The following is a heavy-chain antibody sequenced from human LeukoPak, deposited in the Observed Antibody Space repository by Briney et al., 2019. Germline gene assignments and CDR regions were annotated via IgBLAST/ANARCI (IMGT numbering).Heavy chain of an antibody. J-gene: IGHJ4*02. D-gene: IGHD6-19*01. CDR3: ARSPYSSGWSTFDY. CDR1: GYTFTGYY. V-gene: IGHV1-2*02. Sequence: ASVKVSCTASGYTFTGYYMHWVRQAPGQGLEWMGWINPNSGGTNYAQKFQGRVTMTRDTSISTAYMELSRLRSDDTAVYYCARSPYSSGWSTFDYWGQGTLVTVSS. CDR2: INPNSGGT.